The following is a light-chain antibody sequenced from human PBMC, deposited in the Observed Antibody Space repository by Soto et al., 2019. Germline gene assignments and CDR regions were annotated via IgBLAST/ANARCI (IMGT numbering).Light chain of an antibody. CDR2: RNN. V-gene: IGLV1-47*01. Sequence: QSVLTQAPSASGAPGQRVIISCSGNSSNIGTNFVYWYQQLPGTAPKLLIYRNNQRPSGVPDRFSGAKSGTSASLAISGLRSEDEADYYCAAWDDSLSGRYVFGPGTKVTVL. CDR3: AAWDDSLSGRYV. J-gene: IGLJ1*01. CDR1: SSNIGTNF.